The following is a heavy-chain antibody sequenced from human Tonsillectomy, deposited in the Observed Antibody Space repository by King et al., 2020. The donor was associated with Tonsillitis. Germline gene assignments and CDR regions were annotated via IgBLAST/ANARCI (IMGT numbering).Heavy chain of an antibody. J-gene: IGHJ6*03. CDR1: GYSFTSYG. V-gene: IGHV1-18*01. CDR3: ARGGFFDIVPGYSEGFYYYYLDV. D-gene: IGHD3-9*01. Sequence: VQLVQSGSEVKKPGASVKVSCKASGYSFTSYGITWVRQAPGQGLEWMGWISGYTGNTNYAQILQGRVTMTTDTFTNTAYMELRSLRSDDTAIYYCARGGFFDIVPGYSEGFYYYYLDVWGKGTTVTVSS. CDR2: ISGYTGNT.